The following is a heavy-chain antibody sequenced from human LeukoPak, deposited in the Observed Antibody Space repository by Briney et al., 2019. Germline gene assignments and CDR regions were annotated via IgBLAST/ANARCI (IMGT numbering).Heavy chain of an antibody. Sequence: ASVKVACKASGYTFTSYGISWVRQAPGQGLEWMGWISAYNGNTNYAQKLRGRVTMTTDTSTSTAYMELRSLRSDDTAVYYCARVLGSYYDFWSGYPTPAAAYYYYGMDVWGQGTTVTVSS. J-gene: IGHJ6*02. CDR2: ISAYNGNT. D-gene: IGHD3-3*01. V-gene: IGHV1-18*01. CDR3: ARVLGSYYDFWSGYPTPAAAYYYYGMDV. CDR1: GYTFTSYG.